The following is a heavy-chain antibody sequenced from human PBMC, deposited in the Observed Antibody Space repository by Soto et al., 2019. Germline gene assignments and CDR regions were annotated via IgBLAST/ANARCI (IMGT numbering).Heavy chain of an antibody. CDR1: GYPISSGYY. Sequence: SETLSLTCAVSGYPISSGYYWGWIRQPPGKGLEWIGIIHHSGSTYYNPSLRSRITISVDTSKNQFSLKMPSVTAADTAVYYCARSSGYVPGGYWGQGILVTV. V-gene: IGHV4-38-2*01. D-gene: IGHD5-12*01. J-gene: IGHJ4*02. CDR2: IHHSGST. CDR3: ARSSGYVPGGY.